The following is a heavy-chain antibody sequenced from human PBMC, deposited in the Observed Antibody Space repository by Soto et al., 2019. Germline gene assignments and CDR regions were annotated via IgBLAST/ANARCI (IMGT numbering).Heavy chain of an antibody. J-gene: IGHJ4*02. V-gene: IGHV3-48*01. D-gene: IGHD2-15*01. CDR3: ARDKGRSPLDY. Sequence: EVQLVESGGGLVQPGGSLRLSCAASGFTFSSYSMNWVRQAPGKGLEWGSYISSSSRTIYYTDSVKGRFTISRDNAKNSLYLQMNSLRADDTAVYYCARDKGRSPLDYWGQGTLVTVSS. CDR1: GFTFSSYS. CDR2: ISSSSRTI.